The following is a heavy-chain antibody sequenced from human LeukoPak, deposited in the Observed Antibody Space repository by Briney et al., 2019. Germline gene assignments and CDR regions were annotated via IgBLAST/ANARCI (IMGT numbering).Heavy chain of an antibody. D-gene: IGHD2-15*01. J-gene: IGHJ4*02. Sequence: GGSLRLSCAASGFTFSGSAMSWVRQAPGKGLEWVSAISNNGGYTYYADSVQGRFTISRDNSESTLCLQMNSLRAEDTAVYYCAKQLGYCSDGSCYFPYWGQGTLVTVSS. CDR1: GFTFSGSA. CDR2: ISNNGGYT. V-gene: IGHV3-23*01. CDR3: AKQLGYCSDGSCYFPY.